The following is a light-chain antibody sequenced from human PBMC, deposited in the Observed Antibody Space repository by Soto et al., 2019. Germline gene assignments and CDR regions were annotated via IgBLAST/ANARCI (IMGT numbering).Light chain of an antibody. CDR3: SSYTGSNNPYV. J-gene: IGLJ7*01. Sequence: QSVLTQPPSASGSPGQSVTISCTGTSSDIGRYNYVSWYQQHPGKAPKLMIYEVSKRPSGVPDRFSGSKSGNTASLTVSGLQVEDEAEYYCSSYTGSNNPYVFGAGTQLTVL. CDR1: SSDIGRYNY. CDR2: EVS. V-gene: IGLV2-8*01.